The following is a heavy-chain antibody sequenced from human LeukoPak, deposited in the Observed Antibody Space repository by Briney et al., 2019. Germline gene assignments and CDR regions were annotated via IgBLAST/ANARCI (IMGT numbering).Heavy chain of an antibody. V-gene: IGHV3-23*01. J-gene: IGHJ4*02. Sequence: GGSLRLSCAASGFTFSSYAMTWVRQAPGKGLEWVSVTSGSGGTTYYADSVKGRFTISRDNSKNTLYPQMNSLRAEDTAVYYCAKVGCSSTSCPLSDWGQGTLVTVSS. CDR3: AKVGCSSTSCPLSD. CDR1: GFTFSSYA. CDR2: TSGSGGTT. D-gene: IGHD2-2*01.